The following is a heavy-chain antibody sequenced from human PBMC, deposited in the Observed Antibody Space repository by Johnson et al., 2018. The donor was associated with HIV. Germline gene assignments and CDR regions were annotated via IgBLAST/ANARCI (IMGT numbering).Heavy chain of an antibody. CDR3: SRLPTGYSRDGFDI. CDR1: GFTFTSYD. Sequence: EVQLVESGGGLVQPGRSLRLSCAASGFTFTSYDMHWVRQATGEGLDWISAIGTAGDTLYPGSVKGRFTISRDNDKNSLYLQMNSLSPGDTAVYYCSRLPTGYSRDGFDIWGQGTMVTVSA. CDR2: IGTAGDT. J-gene: IGHJ3*02. D-gene: IGHD5-18*01. V-gene: IGHV3-13*01.